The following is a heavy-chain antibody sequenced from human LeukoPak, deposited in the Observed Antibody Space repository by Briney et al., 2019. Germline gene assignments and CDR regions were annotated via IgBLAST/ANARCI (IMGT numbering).Heavy chain of an antibody. CDR3: ATTPRSVAGSRIGYYYGMDV. D-gene: IGHD6-19*01. V-gene: IGHV3-21*01. CDR2: ISSSSSYI. J-gene: IGHJ6*04. Sequence: GGSLRLSCAASGFTFSSYSMNWVRQAPGKGLEWVSSISSSSSYIYYADSVKGRFTISRDNAKNSLYLQMNSLRAEDTAVYYCATTPRSVAGSRIGYYYGMDVWGKGTTVTVSS. CDR1: GFTFSSYS.